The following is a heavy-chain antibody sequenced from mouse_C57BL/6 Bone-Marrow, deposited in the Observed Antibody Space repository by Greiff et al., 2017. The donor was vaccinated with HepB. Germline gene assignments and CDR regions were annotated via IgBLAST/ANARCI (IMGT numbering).Heavy chain of an antibody. Sequence: QVQLQQPGAELVKPGASVKLSCKASGYTFTSYWMHWVKQRPRQGLEWIGEIDPSDSYTNYNQKFKGKSTLTVDKSSSTAYMQLSSLTSEDSAVYYCALDYFDYWGQGTTLTVSS. J-gene: IGHJ2*01. CDR3: ALDYFDY. V-gene: IGHV1-69*01. CDR1: GYTFTSYW. CDR2: IDPSDSYT.